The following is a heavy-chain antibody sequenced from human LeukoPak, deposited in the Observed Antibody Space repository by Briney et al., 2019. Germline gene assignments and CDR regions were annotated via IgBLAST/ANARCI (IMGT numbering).Heavy chain of an antibody. V-gene: IGHV4-39*07. CDR1: GGSINTPNYY. Sequence: ASETLSLTCTVSGGSINTPNYYWGWIRQPPWKGLEWIGSIHHSGSTNYNPSLKSRVTISLDTSKNQFSLKLSSVTAADTAVYYCARAYGGNSQYFQHWGQGTLVTVSS. J-gene: IGHJ1*01. CDR2: IHHSGST. D-gene: IGHD4-23*01. CDR3: ARAYGGNSQYFQH.